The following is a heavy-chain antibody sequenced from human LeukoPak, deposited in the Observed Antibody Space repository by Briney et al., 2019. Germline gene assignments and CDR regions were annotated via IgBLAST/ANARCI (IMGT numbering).Heavy chain of an antibody. CDR3: ARRGGSGSSSWYVDY. CDR2: VNDSGGT. V-gene: IGHV4-34*01. Sequence: SETLSLTCAVYIDSFTNYYWNWIRQTPGKGLEWIGEVNDSGGTNINPSLRSRVILSVDTSKNQFSLKLSSVTAADTAVYYCARRGGSGSSSWYVDYWGQGTLVTVSS. D-gene: IGHD6-13*01. CDR1: IDSFTNYY. J-gene: IGHJ4*02.